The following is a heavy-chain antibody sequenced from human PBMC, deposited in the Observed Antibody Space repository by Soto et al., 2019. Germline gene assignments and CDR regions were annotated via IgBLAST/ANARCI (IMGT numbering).Heavy chain of an antibody. V-gene: IGHV4-4*07. D-gene: IGHD1-26*01. CDR1: GGSISGYY. CDR2: IYSSGST. CDR3: ARREGVGGGHDI. Sequence: QVQLQESGPGLVKPSETLSLTCTVSGGSISGYYWSWIRQPAGKGLEWIGRIYSSGSTNDNPSLQRRFSMSVDTWRTQFSVRLNSGTAADTAVYYCARREGVGGGHDIWGQGTMVTVSS. J-gene: IGHJ3*02.